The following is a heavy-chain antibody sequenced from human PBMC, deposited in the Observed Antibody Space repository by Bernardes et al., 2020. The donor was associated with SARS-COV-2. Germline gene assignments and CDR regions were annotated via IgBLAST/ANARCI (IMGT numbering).Heavy chain of an antibody. CDR3: AREGNYDFWSNYPYYNGMDV. V-gene: IGHV1-18*01. CDR2: ITAYNGNT. J-gene: IGHJ6*02. Sequence: AATKDYCRASGYRFNGYGISWVRQAPGQGLEWMGWITAYNGNTNYAQKFQGRVTMATDTSTSTAYMELRSLRSDDTAVYYCAREGNYDFWSNYPYYNGMDVWGQGTTVTVSS. D-gene: IGHD3-3*01. CDR1: GYRFNGYG.